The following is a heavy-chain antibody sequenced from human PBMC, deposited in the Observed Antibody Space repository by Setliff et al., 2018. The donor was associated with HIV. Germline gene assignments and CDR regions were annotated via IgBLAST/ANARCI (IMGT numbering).Heavy chain of an antibody. J-gene: IGHJ6*03. CDR1: GGSISGYY. CDR3: ASLAYSYVERVYYYYMDV. CDR2: ISYNGIT. D-gene: IGHD5-18*01. Sequence: SETLSLTCTVSGGSISGYYWSWIRQPPRKGLEWVGYISYNGITTYNPSLKSRVTISVDTSKNQFSLKLTSVTAADTAKYYCASLAYSYVERVYYYYMDVWGKGTTVTVSS. V-gene: IGHV4-59*08.